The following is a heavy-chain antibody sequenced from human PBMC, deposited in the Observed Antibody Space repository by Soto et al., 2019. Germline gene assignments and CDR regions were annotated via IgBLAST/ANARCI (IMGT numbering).Heavy chain of an antibody. CDR1: GFTFSSYE. Sequence: PGGSLRLSCAASGFTFSSYEMNWVRQAPGKGLEWVSYISSSGSTIYYADSVKGRFTISRDNAKNSLYLQMNSLRAEDTAVYYCARGAYTSSWYHPLFDYWGRGTLVTVSS. J-gene: IGHJ4*02. V-gene: IGHV3-48*03. D-gene: IGHD6-13*01. CDR2: ISSSGSTI. CDR3: ARGAYTSSWYHPLFDY.